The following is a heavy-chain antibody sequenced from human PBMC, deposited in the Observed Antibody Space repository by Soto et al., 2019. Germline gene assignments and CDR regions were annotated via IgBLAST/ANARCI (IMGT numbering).Heavy chain of an antibody. CDR2: IHHIGST. Sequence: PSETLSLTCAVSGGSISSSNWWNWVRQPPGKGLEWIGEIHHIGSTNYNPSLKSRVTISVDKSKNQFSLKLNSVTAADTAVYYCARVRQGCSSTSCYFDPWGQGTLVTVSA. V-gene: IGHV4-4*02. CDR3: ARVRQGCSSTSCYFDP. J-gene: IGHJ5*02. CDR1: GGSISSSNW. D-gene: IGHD2-2*01.